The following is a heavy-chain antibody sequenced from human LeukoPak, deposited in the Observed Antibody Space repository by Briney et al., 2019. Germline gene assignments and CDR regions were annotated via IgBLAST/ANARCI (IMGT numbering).Heavy chain of an antibody. CDR3: ASWGATHHYFDS. CDR2: IYYTGST. CDR1: GYSISSRYY. J-gene: IGHJ4*02. D-gene: IGHD1-26*01. Sequence: PSDTLSLTCTVSGYSISSRYYLVWIRQPPGKGLAWIGYIYYTGSTNYNPSLKSRVNISVDASKNQFSLKLSSVTAADTAVYYCASWGATHHYFDSWGRGTLVTVSS. V-gene: IGHV4-59*07.